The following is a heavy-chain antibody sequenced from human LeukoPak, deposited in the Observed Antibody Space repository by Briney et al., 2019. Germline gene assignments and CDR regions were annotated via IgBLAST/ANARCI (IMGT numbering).Heavy chain of an antibody. CDR3: AKDVGKWESLHFFDY. D-gene: IGHD1-26*01. J-gene: IGHJ4*02. CDR1: GYTFGGNA. V-gene: IGHV3-33*06. Sequence: GGSLRLSCIGSGYTFGGNAIHWVRQAPGRGLEWVAAIWFDGSKRFHAESVQGRFTISRDNSKNTASLQMNSLRVEDTAVYYCAKDVGKWESLHFFDYWGQGTLVTVSS. CDR2: IWFDGSKR.